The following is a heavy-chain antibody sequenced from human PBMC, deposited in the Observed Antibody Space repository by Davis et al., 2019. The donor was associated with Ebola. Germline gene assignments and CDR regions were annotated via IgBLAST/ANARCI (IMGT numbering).Heavy chain of an antibody. J-gene: IGHJ6*02. CDR2: ISYDGSNK. CDR3: ARDPSITIFGVVPTGLGGMDV. CDR1: GFTFSNYA. D-gene: IGHD3-3*01. V-gene: IGHV3-30-3*01. Sequence: GGSLRLSCAASGFTFSNYAMHWVRQAPGKGLEWVAVISYDGSNKYYADSVKGRFTISRDNSKNTLYLQMNSLRAEDTAVYYCARDPSITIFGVVPTGLGGMDVWGQGTTVTVSS.